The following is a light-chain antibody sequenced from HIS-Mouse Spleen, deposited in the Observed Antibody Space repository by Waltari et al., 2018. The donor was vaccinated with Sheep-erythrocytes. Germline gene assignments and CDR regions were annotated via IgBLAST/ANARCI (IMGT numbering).Light chain of an antibody. Sequence: QSVLTQPPSVSAAPGQKVTISCSGSSSNIGNNYVSWYQQPPGTAPKLLIYDNTQRPSGIPDRFSGSKSGTSATLGITGLQTGDEADYYCGTWDSSLSVWVFGGGTKLTVL. V-gene: IGLV1-51*01. CDR1: SSNIGNNY. CDR3: GTWDSSLSVWV. CDR2: DNT. J-gene: IGLJ3*02.